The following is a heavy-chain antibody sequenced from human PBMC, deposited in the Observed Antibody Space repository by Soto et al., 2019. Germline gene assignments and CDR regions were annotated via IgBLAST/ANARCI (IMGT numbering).Heavy chain of an antibody. J-gene: IGHJ5*02. CDR2: IFSGGTT. V-gene: IGHV3-66*01. CDR1: GFTVSGIY. D-gene: IGHD2-2*01. CDR3: ARVFYNIVVVPAAKWFDP. Sequence: EVQLVESGGGLVQPGGSLRLSCAASGFTVSGIYMSWVRQAPGKGLEWVSVIFSGGTTYYAYSVKGRFTISRDNSKNTLYLDMNNLRAEDTAVYYCARVFYNIVVVPAAKWFDPWGQGTLVTVSS.